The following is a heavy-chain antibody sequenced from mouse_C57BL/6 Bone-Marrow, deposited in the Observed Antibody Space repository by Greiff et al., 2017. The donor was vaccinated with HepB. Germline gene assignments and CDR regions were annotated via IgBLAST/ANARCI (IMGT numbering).Heavy chain of an antibody. CDR2: INPYNGGT. Sequence: EVKLQESGPVLVKPGASVKMSCKASGYTFTDYYMNWVKQSHGKSLEWIGVINPYNGGTSYNQKFKGKATLTVDKSSSTAYMELNSLTSEDSAVYYCARERTLDYWGQGTTLTVSS. CDR3: ARERTLDY. J-gene: IGHJ2*01. V-gene: IGHV1-19*01. CDR1: GYTFTDYY.